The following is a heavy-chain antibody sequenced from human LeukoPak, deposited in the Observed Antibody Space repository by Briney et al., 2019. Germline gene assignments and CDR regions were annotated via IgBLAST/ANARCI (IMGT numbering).Heavy chain of an antibody. Sequence: SVKVSCKASGGTFSNYAISWVRQAPGQGLEWMGRIIPIFGTANYAQKFQGRVTITTDESTSTAYMELSSLRSEDTAVYYCAREGGWSSSWTVGFDPWGKGTLVTVSS. CDR3: AREGGWSSSWTVGFDP. CDR2: IIPIFGTA. V-gene: IGHV1-69*05. J-gene: IGHJ5*02. D-gene: IGHD6-13*01. CDR1: GGTFSNYA.